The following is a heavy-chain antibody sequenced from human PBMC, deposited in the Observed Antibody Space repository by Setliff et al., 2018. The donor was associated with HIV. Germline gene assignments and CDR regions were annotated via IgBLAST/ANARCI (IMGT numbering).Heavy chain of an antibody. Sequence: GGSLRLSCVGSGFTFSSYWMHWVRQAPGKGLMWVSHINNDATITNYADSVKDRFTISRDNAKNTLYLQMNSLRAEDTAVYYCATIWMRGAYFDYWGQGTLVTVSS. CDR2: INNDATIT. CDR1: GFTFSSYW. J-gene: IGHJ4*02. V-gene: IGHV3-74*01. CDR3: ATIWMRGAYFDY. D-gene: IGHD3-3*01.